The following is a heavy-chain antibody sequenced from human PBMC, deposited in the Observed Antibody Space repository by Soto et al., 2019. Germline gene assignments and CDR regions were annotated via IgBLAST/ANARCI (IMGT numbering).Heavy chain of an antibody. CDR1: GYTFSSYG. J-gene: IGHJ4*02. V-gene: IGHV1-18*01. D-gene: IGHD1-1*01. CDR2: ISVHNGYT. Sequence: QVQLAQSGAEVKKPGASVTVSCKASGYTFSSYGISWVRQAPGQGLEWVGWISVHNGYTKYATELQGRVTMTTDTSTSSAYMELRSLRSDDSAVYFCARLEHNFGPHDYWGQGTLVTVTS. CDR3: ARLEHNFGPHDY.